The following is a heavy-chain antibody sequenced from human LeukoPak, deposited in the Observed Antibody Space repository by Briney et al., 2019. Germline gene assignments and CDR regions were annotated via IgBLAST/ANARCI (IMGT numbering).Heavy chain of an antibody. V-gene: IGHV4-59*08. CDR1: YSSISSYC. CDR2: VYSSGRT. J-gene: IGHJ4*02. Sequence: PSETLSLTCTVSYSSISSYCWSWIRQPPGKGLEWIGYVYSSGRTKYNPSLESRVTMSTDMSKNQFSLKLSSVTAADTAVYYCARHQGGNSNFFDYWGQGTLVIVSS. D-gene: IGHD4-23*01. CDR3: ARHQGGNSNFFDY.